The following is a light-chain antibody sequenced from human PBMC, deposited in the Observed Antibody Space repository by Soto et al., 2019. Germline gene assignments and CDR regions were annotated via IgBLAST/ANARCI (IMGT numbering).Light chain of an antibody. V-gene: IGLV2-14*03. CDR1: SSDVGDYNS. Sequence: QSVLTQPASVSGSPGQSIAISCTGTSSDVGDYNSVSWYQQHPGKAPKLMIYDVSNRPSGVSNRFSGSKSGNTASLTISGLQAEDEADYYCSSYTSSSTWVFGGGTKVTVL. J-gene: IGLJ3*02. CDR3: SSYTSSSTWV. CDR2: DVS.